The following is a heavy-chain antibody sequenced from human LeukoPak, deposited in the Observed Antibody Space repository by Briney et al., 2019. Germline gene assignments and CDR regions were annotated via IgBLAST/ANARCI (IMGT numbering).Heavy chain of an antibody. CDR2: IGSDGST. D-gene: IGHD5-18*01. V-gene: IGHV3-23*01. CDR1: GFDFSGYA. CDR3: VKARGIQLWLPGDY. J-gene: IGHJ4*02. Sequence: PGGSLRLSCAASGFDFSGYAMSWVRQAPGKGLEWVAGIGSDGSTHHAESVKGRFAISRDNSKNTLYLQMSSLRAEDTAVYYCVKARGIQLWLPGDYWGQGTLVTVSS.